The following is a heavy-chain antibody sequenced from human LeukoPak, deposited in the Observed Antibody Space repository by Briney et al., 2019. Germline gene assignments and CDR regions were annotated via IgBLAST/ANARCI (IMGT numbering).Heavy chain of an antibody. J-gene: IGHJ4*02. D-gene: IGHD6-13*01. CDR2: IKQDGSEK. Sequence: GGSLRLSCAASGFTFSSYWMSWVRQAPGKGLEWVANIKQDGSEKYYVDSVKGRFTISRDNAKNSLYLQMNSLRAEDTAVYYCARSEEGYSSSVGYWGQGTLVTVSS. CDR1: GFTFSSYW. V-gene: IGHV3-7*01. CDR3: ARSEEGYSSSVGY.